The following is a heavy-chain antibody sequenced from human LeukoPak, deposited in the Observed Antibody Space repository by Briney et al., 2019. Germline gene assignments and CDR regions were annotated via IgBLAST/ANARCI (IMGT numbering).Heavy chain of an antibody. CDR1: VFTFSRYW. V-gene: IGHV3-74*01. D-gene: IGHD2-15*01. CDR2: INTDGSTT. CDR3: ARESCSGGTCINWFDR. J-gene: IGHJ5*02. Sequence: PGRSLRLSCAASVFTFSRYWMHWVSQAPGGGLVWVLRINTDGSTTNYADSVKGRFTISRDNAKNTLYLQMNSLRAEDTAMYYCARESCSGGTCINWFDRWGQGTLVTVSS.